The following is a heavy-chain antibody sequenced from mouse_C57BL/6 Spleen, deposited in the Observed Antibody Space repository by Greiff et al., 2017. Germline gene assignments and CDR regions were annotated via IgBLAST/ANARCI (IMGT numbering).Heavy chain of an antibody. CDR2: INPGSGGT. CDR3: ARGGDYGTFFAY. Sequence: QVQLQQSGAELVRPGTSVKVSCKASGYAFTNYLIEWVKQRPGQGLEWIGVINPGSGGTNYNEKFKGKATLTADKSSSTAYMPLSSLTSEDSAVYFCARGGDYGTFFAYWGQGTLVTVSA. J-gene: IGHJ3*01. CDR1: GYAFTNYL. V-gene: IGHV1-54*01. D-gene: IGHD1-1*01.